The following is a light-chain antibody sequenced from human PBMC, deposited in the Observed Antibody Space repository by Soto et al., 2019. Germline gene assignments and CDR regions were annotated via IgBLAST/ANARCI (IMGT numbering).Light chain of an antibody. CDR3: SSFRSSSTSYV. CDR1: SSDIGDSNY. J-gene: IGLJ1*01. Sequence: SSLTQPAYVSGSPGQSITISCPGTSSDIGDSNYVSWYQQHPGKAPKLVIYDVSNRPSGVSNRFSGSKSANTASLTISGLQAEDEADYYCSSFRSSSTSYVFGAGTKVTVL. V-gene: IGLV2-14*03. CDR2: DVS.